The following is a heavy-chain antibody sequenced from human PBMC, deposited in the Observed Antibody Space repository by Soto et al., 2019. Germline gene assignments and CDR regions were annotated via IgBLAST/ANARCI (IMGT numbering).Heavy chain of an antibody. V-gene: IGHV1-69*13. CDR1: GGTFSSYG. CDR2: IIPIFGTA. Sequence: SVKVSCKASGGTFSSYGISWVRQAPGQGLEWMGGIIPIFGTANYAQKFQGRVTITADESTSTAYMELSSLRSEDTAVYYCATALSEYDFWSTTYYYYGMDGCGQGTTVTVSS. D-gene: IGHD3-3*01. J-gene: IGHJ6*02. CDR3: ATALSEYDFWSTTYYYYGMDG.